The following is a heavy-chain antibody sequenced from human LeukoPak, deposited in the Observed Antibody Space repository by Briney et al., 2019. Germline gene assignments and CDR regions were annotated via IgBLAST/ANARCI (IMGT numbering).Heavy chain of an antibody. CDR1: GFAFSTYA. Sequence: PGGSLRLSCAASGFAFSTYAKSWVRQAPGKGLEWVSAISGSGGKTYYADSVTGRFTISRDNSKNTLYLQMNSLRAEDTAVYHCAKTGDYYESGDFCRPDAFDIWGLGTVVSVSS. J-gene: IGHJ3*02. D-gene: IGHD3-22*01. V-gene: IGHV3-23*01. CDR3: AKTGDYYESGDFCRPDAFDI. CDR2: ISGSGGKT.